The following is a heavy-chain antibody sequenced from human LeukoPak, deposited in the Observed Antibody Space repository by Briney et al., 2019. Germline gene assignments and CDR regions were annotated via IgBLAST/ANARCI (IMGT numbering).Heavy chain of an antibody. CDR3: ARISTFYYDAYYFDY. D-gene: IGHD3-22*01. Sequence: GSLRLSCAASGFTFSNYAMSWVRQAPGKGLEWVSSINGRGGSTYYADSVKGRFTISRDNTKNSLFLQMNSLRAEDTAFYYCARISTFYYDAYYFDYWGQGSLVTVSS. V-gene: IGHV3-23*01. CDR2: INGRGGST. CDR1: GFTFSNYA. J-gene: IGHJ4*02.